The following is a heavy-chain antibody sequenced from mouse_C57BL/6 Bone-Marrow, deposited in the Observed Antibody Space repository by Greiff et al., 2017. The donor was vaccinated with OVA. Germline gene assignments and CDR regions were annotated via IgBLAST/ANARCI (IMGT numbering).Heavy chain of an antibody. CDR3: ARKGALLRDYFDY. D-gene: IGHD1-2*01. CDR1: GYTFTDYY. J-gene: IGHJ2*01. V-gene: IGHV1-19*01. CDR2: INPYNGGT. Sequence: QLQQSGPVLVKPGASVKMSCKASGYTFTDYYMNWVKQSHGKSLEWIGVINPYNGGTSYNQKFKGKATLTVDKSSSTAYMELNSLTSEDSAVYYCARKGALLRDYFDYWGQGTTLTVSS.